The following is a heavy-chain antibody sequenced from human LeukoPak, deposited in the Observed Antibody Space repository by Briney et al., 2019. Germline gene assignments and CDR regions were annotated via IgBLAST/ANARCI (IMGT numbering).Heavy chain of an antibody. V-gene: IGHV3-23*01. CDR3: AKDPSVYDYYGMDV. D-gene: IGHD2-8*01. CDR2: ISGTGDTT. CDR1: GFTFTNYA. Sequence: GGSQRLSCAASGFTFTNYAMSWVRQPPGKGLDWVSAISGTGDTTYYADSVKGRFTISRDNSKNTLYLQMNNLRAEDTAVYYCAKDPSVYDYYGMDVWGQGTTVTVSS. J-gene: IGHJ6*02.